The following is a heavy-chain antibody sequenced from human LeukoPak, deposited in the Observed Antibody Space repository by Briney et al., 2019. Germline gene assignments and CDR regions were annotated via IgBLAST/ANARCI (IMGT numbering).Heavy chain of an antibody. CDR2: ISWNSGSI. J-gene: IGHJ5*02. Sequence: PGRSLRLSCAASGFTLDDYAMHWVRQAPGKGLEWVSGISWNSGSIGYADSVKGRFTISRDNSKNTLYLQMNSLRAQDTAVYYCARELTANWFDPWGQGTLVTVSS. D-gene: IGHD1-14*01. CDR1: GFTLDDYA. CDR3: ARELTANWFDP. V-gene: IGHV3-9*01.